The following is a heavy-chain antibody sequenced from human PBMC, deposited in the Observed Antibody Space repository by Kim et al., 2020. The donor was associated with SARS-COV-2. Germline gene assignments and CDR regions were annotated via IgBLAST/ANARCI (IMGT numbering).Heavy chain of an antibody. Sequence: SETLSLTCAVYGGSFSGYYWSWIRQPPGKGLEWIGEINHSGSTNYNPSLKSRVTISVDTSKNQFSLKLSSVTAADTAVYYCARRKNIVVVVAATRVMNWFDPWGQGTLVTVSS. CDR2: INHSGST. CDR3: ARRKNIVVVVAATRVMNWFDP. V-gene: IGHV4-34*01. J-gene: IGHJ5*02. D-gene: IGHD2-15*01. CDR1: GGSFSGYY.